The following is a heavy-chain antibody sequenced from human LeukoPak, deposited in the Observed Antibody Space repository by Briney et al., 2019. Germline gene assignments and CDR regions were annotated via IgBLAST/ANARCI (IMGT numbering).Heavy chain of an antibody. CDR1: GYSISSGYY. Sequence: SETLSLTCTVSGYSISSGYYWGWIRQPPGKGLEWIGSIYHSGSTYYNPSLKSRVTISVDTSKNQFSLKLSSVTAADTAVYYCARAEESKLLWFGELLYSAFDIWGQGTMVTVSS. V-gene: IGHV4-38-2*02. CDR2: IYHSGST. J-gene: IGHJ3*02. CDR3: ARAEESKLLWFGELLYSAFDI. D-gene: IGHD3-10*01.